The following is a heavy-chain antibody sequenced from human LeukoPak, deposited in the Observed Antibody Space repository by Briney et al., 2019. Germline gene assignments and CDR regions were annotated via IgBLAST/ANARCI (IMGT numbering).Heavy chain of an antibody. J-gene: IGHJ2*01. V-gene: IGHV4-39*07. D-gene: IGHD2-21*02. CDR3: ARETSHIVVVTATLSYWYFDL. CDR2: INHSGST. CDR1: GGSISSSSYY. Sequence: PSETLSLTCTVSGGSISSSSYYWGWIRQPPGKGLEWIGEINHSGSTNYNPSLKSRVTISVDTPKNQFSLKLSSVTAADTAVYYCARETSHIVVVTATLSYWYFDLWGRGTLVTVSS.